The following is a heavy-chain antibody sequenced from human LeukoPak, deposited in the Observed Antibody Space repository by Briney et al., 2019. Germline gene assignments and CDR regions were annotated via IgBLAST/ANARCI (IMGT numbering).Heavy chain of an antibody. J-gene: IGHJ4*02. Sequence: SETLSLTCTVSGGSISSSSYYWSWIRQPPGKGLEWIGYIYYSGSTNYNPSLKSRVTISVDTSKNQFSLKLGSVTAADTAVYYCARDSLVYFDYWGQGTLVTVSS. CDR2: IYYSGST. CDR1: GGSISSSSYY. CDR3: ARDSLVYFDY. V-gene: IGHV4-61*01.